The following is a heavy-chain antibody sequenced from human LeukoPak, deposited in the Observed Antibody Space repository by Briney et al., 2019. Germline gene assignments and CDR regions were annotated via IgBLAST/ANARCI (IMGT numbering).Heavy chain of an antibody. V-gene: IGHV1-69*13. CDR1: GGTFISYA. D-gene: IGHD2-2*01. CDR2: IIPIFGTA. Sequence: ASVKVSCKASGGTFISYAISWVRQAPGQGLEWMGGIIPIFGTANYAQKFQGRVTITADESTSTAYMELSSLRSEDTAVYYCARGSYIVVVPAAKPQRRGAYNWFDPWGQGILVTVSS. CDR3: ARGSYIVVVPAAKPQRRGAYNWFDP. J-gene: IGHJ5*02.